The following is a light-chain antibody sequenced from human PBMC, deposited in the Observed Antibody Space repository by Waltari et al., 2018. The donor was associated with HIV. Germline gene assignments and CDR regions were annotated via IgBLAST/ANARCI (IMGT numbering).Light chain of an antibody. Sequence: QSVLTQPPSASGTPGQRVTISCSGSSSNIGSNTVNWYQQLPGTAPKLLIYSNNPRPSGVPDRFSGSKSGTSASRAISGLQSEDEADYYCAAWDDSLNGAYVFGTGTKVTVL. CDR3: AAWDDSLNGAYV. CDR2: SNN. J-gene: IGLJ1*01. V-gene: IGLV1-44*01. CDR1: SSNIGSNT.